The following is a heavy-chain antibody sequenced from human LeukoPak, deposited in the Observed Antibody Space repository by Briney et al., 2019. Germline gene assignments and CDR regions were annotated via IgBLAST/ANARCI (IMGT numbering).Heavy chain of an antibody. V-gene: IGHV1-8*01. CDR1: GYTLTSYD. CDR3: ARGPPPYCSDDSCYSFLYFHH. CDR2: MNPNSGNT. Sequence: GASVKVSCKASGYTLTSYDINWVRQAAGQGLEWMGWMNPNSGNTGYAQKFQGRVTMTRDTSISTAYLELTTLRPDDTAVYYCARGPPPYCSDDSCYSFLYFHHWGQGTLVTVSS. D-gene: IGHD2-15*01. J-gene: IGHJ1*01.